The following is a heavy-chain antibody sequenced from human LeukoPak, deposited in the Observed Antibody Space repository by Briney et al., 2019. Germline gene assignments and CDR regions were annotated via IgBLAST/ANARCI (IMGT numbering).Heavy chain of an antibody. CDR2: INHSGST. CDR1: GGSFSGYY. V-gene: IGHV4-34*01. D-gene: IGHD2-2*02. Sequence: PSETLSLTCAVYGGSFSGYYWSWIRQPPGKGLEWIGEINHSGSTNYNPSLKSRVTISVDTSKNQFSLKLSSVTAADTAVYYCARLGVYCSSTSCYTGRFDPWGQGTLVTVSS. J-gene: IGHJ5*02. CDR3: ARLGVYCSSTSCYTGRFDP.